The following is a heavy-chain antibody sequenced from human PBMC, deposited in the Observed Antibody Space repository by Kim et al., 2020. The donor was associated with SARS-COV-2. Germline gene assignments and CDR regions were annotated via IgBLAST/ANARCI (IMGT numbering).Heavy chain of an antibody. CDR2: TYSSGRST. Sequence: GGSLRLSCAASGFPLRNYDMSWVRQAPGKGLEWVSITYSSGRSTYYADSVKGRFTTSRDNSKDTQYLEMNSLRADDTAVYYCAASWGYSYGYDGFDIWGQGTLVTVSS. CDR1: GFPLRNYD. D-gene: IGHD5-18*01. CDR3: AASWGYSYGYDGFDI. J-gene: IGHJ3*02. V-gene: IGHV3-23*03.